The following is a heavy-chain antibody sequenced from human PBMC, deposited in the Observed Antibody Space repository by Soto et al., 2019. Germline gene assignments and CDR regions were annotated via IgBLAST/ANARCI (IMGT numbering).Heavy chain of an antibody. Sequence: SETLSLTCTVSGGSMSSSNWWNWVRQSPGKGLEWIGEAHHSGRTNYNPSLKSRVTISVDKSKNHFSLKLSSVTAADTAVYYCARFSSIAGLYYGMDVWGQGTTVTVSS. CDR3: ARFSSIAGLYYGMDV. V-gene: IGHV4-4*02. CDR1: GGSMSSSNW. CDR2: AHHSGRT. J-gene: IGHJ6*02. D-gene: IGHD6-6*01.